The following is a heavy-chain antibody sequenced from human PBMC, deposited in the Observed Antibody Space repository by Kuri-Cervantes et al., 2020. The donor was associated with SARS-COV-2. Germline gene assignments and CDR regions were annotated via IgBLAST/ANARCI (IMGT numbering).Heavy chain of an antibody. V-gene: IGHV3-21*01. CDR3: AREYIAFAAAGIAFDY. CDR1: GFTFSNYS. CDR2: ISSSSSYI. J-gene: IGHJ4*02. D-gene: IGHD6-13*01. Sequence: GESLKISCAASGFTFSNYSMNWVRQAPGKGLEWVSSISSSSSYIYYADSVKGRFTISRDNAKNSLYLQMNSLRAEDTAVYYCAREYIAFAAAGIAFDYWGQGTLVTVSS.